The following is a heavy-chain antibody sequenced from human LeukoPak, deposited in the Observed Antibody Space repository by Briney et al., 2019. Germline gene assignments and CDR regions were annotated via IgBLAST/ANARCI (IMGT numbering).Heavy chain of an antibody. J-gene: IGHJ4*02. CDR1: GFTFSSYE. D-gene: IGHD1-26*01. V-gene: IGHV3-74*01. CDR3: ASGSYYCFDY. CDR2: INSDGSST. Sequence: GGSLRLSCAASGFTFSSYEMNWVRQAPGKGLVWVSRINSDGSSTSYADSVKGRFTISRDNAKNTLYLQMNSLRAEDTAVYYCASGSYYCFDYWGQGTLVTVSS.